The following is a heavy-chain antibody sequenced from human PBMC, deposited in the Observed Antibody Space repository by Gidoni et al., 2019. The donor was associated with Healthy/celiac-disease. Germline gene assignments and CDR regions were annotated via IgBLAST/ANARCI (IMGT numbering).Heavy chain of an antibody. J-gene: IGHJ4*02. D-gene: IGHD5-18*01. CDR1: GFTFSSYG. CDR2: ISYDGSNK. Sequence: QVQLVESGGGVVQPGRSLRLSCAASGFTFSSYGMHWVRQAPGKGLEWVAVISYDGSNKYYADSVKGRFTISRDNSKNTLYLQMNSLRAEDTAVYYCAKDPGGYSYGEIDYWGQGTLVTVSS. CDR3: AKDPGGYSYGEIDY. V-gene: IGHV3-30*18.